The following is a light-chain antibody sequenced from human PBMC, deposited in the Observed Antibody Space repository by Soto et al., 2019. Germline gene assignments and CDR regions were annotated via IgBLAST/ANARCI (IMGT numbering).Light chain of an antibody. Sequence: AIRMTQSPSSFSASTGDRVTITCRASQGISSYLAWYQQKPGKAPKLLIYAASTLQSGVPSRFSGSGSGTDVTLTISCLQSEDFATYYCQQYYSYPLGFGQGTRLEIK. V-gene: IGKV1-8*01. J-gene: IGKJ5*01. CDR3: QQYYSYPLG. CDR1: QGISSY. CDR2: AAS.